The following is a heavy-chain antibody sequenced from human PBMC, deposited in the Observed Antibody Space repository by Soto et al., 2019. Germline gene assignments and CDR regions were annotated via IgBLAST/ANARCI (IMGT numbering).Heavy chain of an antibody. CDR2: INPKSGGT. J-gene: IGHJ6*04. Sequence: ASVKVSCKASGYSFTDYHIHWVRQAPGQGLGWLGRINPKSGGTSTAQKFQGWVTMTTDTSISTASMELTRLTSDDTAIYYCARGDSTDCSNGVCSFFYNHDMDVWGKGTTVTVSS. CDR1: GYSFTDYH. V-gene: IGHV1-2*04. CDR3: ARGDSTDCSNGVCSFFYNHDMDV. D-gene: IGHD2-8*01.